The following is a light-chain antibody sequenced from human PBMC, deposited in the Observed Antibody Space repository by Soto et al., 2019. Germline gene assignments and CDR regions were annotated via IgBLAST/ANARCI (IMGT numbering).Light chain of an antibody. CDR2: LGS. Sequence: IVMTQSPLSLPVTPGGPASISCRSSQSLLHSNGYNYLDWYLQKPGQSPQLLIYLGSSRASGVPDRFSGSGSGTDFTLKISRVEAEDVGVYYCMEALQSPLTFGGGTKVDIK. CDR3: MEALQSPLT. CDR1: QSLLHSNGYNY. J-gene: IGKJ4*01. V-gene: IGKV2-28*01.